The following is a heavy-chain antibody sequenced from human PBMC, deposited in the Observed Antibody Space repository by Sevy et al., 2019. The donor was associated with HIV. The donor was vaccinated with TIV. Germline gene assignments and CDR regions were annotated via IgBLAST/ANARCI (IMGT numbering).Heavy chain of an antibody. V-gene: IGHV3-33*01. CDR1: GFTFSIYG. D-gene: IGHD4-17*01. CDR2: IWYDGSNK. CDR3: VRGRDYGNFDY. J-gene: IGHJ4*02. Sequence: GGSLSLSCAASGFTFSIYGMHWVRQAPGKGLEWVAIIWYDGSNKYYADSVKGRFTIARDNSKNTLSLQMNSLRAEDTAVYYCVRGRDYGNFDYWGQGTLVTVSS.